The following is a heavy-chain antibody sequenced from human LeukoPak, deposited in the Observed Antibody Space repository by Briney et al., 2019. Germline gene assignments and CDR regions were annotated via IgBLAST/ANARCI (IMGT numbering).Heavy chain of an antibody. V-gene: IGHV3-9*01. CDR2: ISWNSGSI. D-gene: IGHD2-2*02. CDR1: GFTFDDYA. J-gene: IGHJ4*02. CDR3: AKAYCSSTSCYTDY. Sequence: GGSLRLSCAASGFTFDDYAMHWVRHAPGKGLEWVSGISWNSGSIVYADSVKGRFTISRDNAKNSLYLQMNSLRAEDTALYYCAKAYCSSTSCYTDYWGQGTLVTVSS.